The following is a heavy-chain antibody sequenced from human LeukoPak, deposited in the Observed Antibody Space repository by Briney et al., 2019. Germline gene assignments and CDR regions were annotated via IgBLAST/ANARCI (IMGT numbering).Heavy chain of an antibody. D-gene: IGHD3-9*01. Sequence: SQTLSLTCTVSGGSISSGSYYWSWIRQPAGKGLEWIGRIYTSGSTNYNPSLKSRVTISVDTSKNQFSLKLSSVTAADTAVYYCARARVKLRYFDWLPAGYWGQGTLVTVSS. CDR2: IYTSGST. CDR1: GGSISSGSYY. J-gene: IGHJ4*02. CDR3: ARARVKLRYFDWLPAGY. V-gene: IGHV4-61*02.